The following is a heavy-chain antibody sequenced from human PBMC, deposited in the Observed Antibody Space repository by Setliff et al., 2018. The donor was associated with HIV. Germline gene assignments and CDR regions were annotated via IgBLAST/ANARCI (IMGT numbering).Heavy chain of an antibody. CDR2: FNPNSGVT. J-gene: IGHJ4*01. CDR1: GFIFTDYQ. V-gene: IGHV1-2*06. Sequence: ASVKVSCKASGFIFTDYQIHWVRQAPGQGLEWMGRFNPNSGVTSSPQKFQGRVTMTRDTSINTAYMELSRLTSDDTAFYYCARGRGPSRFDYWGQGTLVTVSS. CDR3: ARGRGPSRFDY.